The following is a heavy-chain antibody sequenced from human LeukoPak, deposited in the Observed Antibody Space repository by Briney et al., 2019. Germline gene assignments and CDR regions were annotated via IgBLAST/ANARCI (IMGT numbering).Heavy chain of an antibody. J-gene: IGHJ5*02. V-gene: IGHV4-34*01. CDR3: AGGCPMATIIPGSFRWFDP. Sequence: PSETLSLTCAVYGGSFSGYYWSWIRQPPGKGLEWIGEINHSGSTNYNPSLKSRVTISVDTSKNQFSLKLSSVTAADTAVYYCAGGCPMATIIPGSFRWFDPWGQGTLVTVSS. CDR1: GGSFSGYY. CDR2: INHSGST. D-gene: IGHD5-12*01.